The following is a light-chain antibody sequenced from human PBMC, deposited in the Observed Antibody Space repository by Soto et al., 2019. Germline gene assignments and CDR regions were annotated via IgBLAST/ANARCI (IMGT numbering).Light chain of an antibody. J-gene: IGLJ2*01. CDR3: QSYDSSNPVI. V-gene: IGLV6-57*01. CDR2: DDN. CDR1: SGTIASNY. Sequence: NFMLTQPHSVSESPGKTVTISCTRSSGTIASNYVHWYQQRPGSSHTTVIYDDNQRPSGVPDRFSGSIDSSSNSASLTISGLKTEDEADYYCQSYDSSNPVIFGGGTKVTVL.